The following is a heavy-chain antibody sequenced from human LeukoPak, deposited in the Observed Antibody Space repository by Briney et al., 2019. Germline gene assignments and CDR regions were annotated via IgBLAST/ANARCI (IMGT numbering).Heavy chain of an antibody. CDR1: GYTFTGYY. V-gene: IGHV1-2*02. CDR3: ARGPQRIAVNWFDP. CDR2: INPNSGGT. D-gene: IGHD6-19*01. Sequence: ASVKVSCKASGYTFTGYYMHWVRQAPGQGLEWMGWINPNSGGTNYAQKFQGRVTMTRDTSISTAYMELSSLRSEDTAVYYCARGPQRIAVNWFDPWGQGTLVTVSS. J-gene: IGHJ5*02.